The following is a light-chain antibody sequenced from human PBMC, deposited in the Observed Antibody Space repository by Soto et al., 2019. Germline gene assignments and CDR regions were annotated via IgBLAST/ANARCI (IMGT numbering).Light chain of an antibody. V-gene: IGKV3-20*01. Sequence: EIVLTQSPGTLSLSPRERATLSCRASQSVTSSYLAWYQQKPGQAPRLLIYGASNRPTGIPDRFSGSGSGTDFTLTISRLEPEDFAVYYCQQYGSSPAVTFGPGTKVDIK. CDR1: QSVTSSY. CDR2: GAS. J-gene: IGKJ3*01. CDR3: QQYGSSPAVT.